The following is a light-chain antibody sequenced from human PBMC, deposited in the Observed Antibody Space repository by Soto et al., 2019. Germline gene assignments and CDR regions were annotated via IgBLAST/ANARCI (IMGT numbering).Light chain of an antibody. V-gene: IGKV3-20*01. CDR3: QQHGSSPPIT. CDR1: QSVSRSS. J-gene: IGKJ5*01. CDR2: GAS. Sequence: EIVLTQSPGTLSLSPGERATLSCRASQSVSRSSLAWYQQKPGQAPRLLIYGASSRATDIRDRFSGSGSGTDFSLTISRLEPEDFAVYYCQQHGSSPPITFGQGTRLEIK.